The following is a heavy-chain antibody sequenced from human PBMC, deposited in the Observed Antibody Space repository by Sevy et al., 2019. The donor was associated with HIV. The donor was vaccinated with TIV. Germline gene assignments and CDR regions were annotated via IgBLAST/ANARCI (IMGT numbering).Heavy chain of an antibody. J-gene: IGHJ1*01. CDR2: IIPIFGTA. CDR1: GGTFSSYA. V-gene: IGHV1-69*13. CDR3: ARGGQQLVEEYFQH. Sequence: ASVKVSCKASGGTFSSYAISWVRQAPGQGLEWMGGIIPIFGTANYAQKFQGRVTITADESTSTAYMELSSLRSEDTAVYYCARGGQQLVEEYFQHWGQRTLVTVSS. D-gene: IGHD6-13*01.